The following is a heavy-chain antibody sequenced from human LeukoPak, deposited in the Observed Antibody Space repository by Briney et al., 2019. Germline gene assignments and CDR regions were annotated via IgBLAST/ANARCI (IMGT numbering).Heavy chain of an antibody. Sequence: GASVKVSCKASGYTFTSYDINWVRQATGQGLEWMGWMNPNSGNTGYAQKFQGRVTMTRNTSISTAYMELSSLRSEDTAVYYCARAILWNGAFDIWGQGTMVTVSS. V-gene: IGHV1-8*01. CDR1: GYTFTSYD. J-gene: IGHJ3*02. CDR2: MNPNSGNT. D-gene: IGHD1-1*01. CDR3: ARAILWNGAFDI.